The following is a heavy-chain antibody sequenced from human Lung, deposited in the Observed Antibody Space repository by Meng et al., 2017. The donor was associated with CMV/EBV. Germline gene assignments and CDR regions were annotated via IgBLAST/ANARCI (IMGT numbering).Heavy chain of an antibody. CDR3: ARMRHSSSWTFFDY. CDR1: GDTFTGYY. J-gene: IGHJ4*02. V-gene: IGHV1-2*02. D-gene: IGHD6-13*01. Sequence: SGDTFTGYYMHWVRQAPGQGLEWMGWINPNSGGTNYAQKFQGRVTMTRDTSISTAYMELSRLRSDDTAVYYCARMRHSSSWTFFDYWGQGTLVTVSS. CDR2: INPNSGGT.